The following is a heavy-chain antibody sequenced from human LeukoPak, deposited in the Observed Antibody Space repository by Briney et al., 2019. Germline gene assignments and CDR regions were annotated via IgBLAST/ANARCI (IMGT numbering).Heavy chain of an antibody. CDR1: GFTFSTYS. CDR3: VRDLDC. Sequence: GGSLRLSCAASGFTFSTYSMNWVRQAPGKGLAWVANINQDGSEKYYVDSVKGRFTISRDNAKNSLYLQMSSLRAEDTAVYFCVRDLDCWGQGTLVTVSS. J-gene: IGHJ4*02. V-gene: IGHV3-7*05. CDR2: INQDGSEK.